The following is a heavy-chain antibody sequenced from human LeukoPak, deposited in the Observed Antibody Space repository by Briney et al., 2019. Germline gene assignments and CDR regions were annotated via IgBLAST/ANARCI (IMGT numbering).Heavy chain of an antibody. D-gene: IGHD3-10*01. CDR3: AKVESQWSYLSPPDY. CDR1: AFTFSSYG. CDR2: ISYDGSNK. V-gene: IGHV3-30*18. Sequence: GGSLRLSCAASAFTFSSYGMHWVRQAPGKGLEWVAFISYDGSNKYYVDSVKGRFTISRDNSKNTLYLQMNSLRAEDTAVYYCAKVESQWSYLSPPDYWGQGTLVTVSS. J-gene: IGHJ4*02.